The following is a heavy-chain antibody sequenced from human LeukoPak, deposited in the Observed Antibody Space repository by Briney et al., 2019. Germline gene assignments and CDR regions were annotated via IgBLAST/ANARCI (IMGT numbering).Heavy chain of an antibody. Sequence: GGSLRLSCAASGFTVSSSYMSWVRQAPGKGLEWVSVIYSGGSTYYADSVKGRFTISRDNSKNTLYLQMNSLRAEDTAVYYCARGSSSSLNDAFDIWGQGTMVTVSS. CDR1: GFTVSSSY. J-gene: IGHJ3*02. CDR2: IYSGGST. D-gene: IGHD6-13*01. V-gene: IGHV3-53*01. CDR3: ARGSSSSLNDAFDI.